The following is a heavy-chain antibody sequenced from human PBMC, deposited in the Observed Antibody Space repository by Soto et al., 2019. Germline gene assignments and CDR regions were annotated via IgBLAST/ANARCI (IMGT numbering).Heavy chain of an antibody. V-gene: IGHV1-69*01. J-gene: IGHJ4*02. CDR2: IIPLFGTA. CDR1: GGTFSTYA. Sequence: QVQLEQSGAEVKQPGSSVRVSCKTSGGTFSTYAINWVRQAPGQGLEWMGAIIPLFGTADYSQKLQGRVTITADESTSTAYMELSSLRSDDTAVYFCARPKGTYSSGYYYFDFWGQGTLVTVSS. D-gene: IGHD6-19*01. CDR3: ARPKGTYSSGYYYFDF.